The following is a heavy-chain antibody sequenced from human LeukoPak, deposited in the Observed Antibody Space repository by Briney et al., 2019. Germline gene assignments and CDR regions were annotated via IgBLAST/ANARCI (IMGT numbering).Heavy chain of an antibody. CDR3: AKQSYARSLGE. CDR2: TNSGGTST. CDR1: GFPCSDFS. Sequence: GGSLRLSCATSGFPCSDFSMSWVRQAPGKGLEWISTTNSGGTSTYYAESVKGRFTSSRDNSKNTLYLQMSSLRVEDTAVYYCAKQSYARSLGEGGPGTLVSVSS. D-gene: IGHD2-8*01. V-gene: IGHV3-23*01. J-gene: IGHJ4*02.